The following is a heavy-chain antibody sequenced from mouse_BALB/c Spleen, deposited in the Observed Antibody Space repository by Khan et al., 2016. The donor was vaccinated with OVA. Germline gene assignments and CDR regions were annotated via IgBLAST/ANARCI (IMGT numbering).Heavy chain of an antibody. V-gene: IGHV5-9-3*01. CDR1: GFTFSTYA. CDR3: ARSPYGNFAY. Sequence: VQLKESGGGLVKPGGSLKLSCAASGFTFSTYAMSWVRQTPEKRLEWVATISSDGDYTYYPDNVTGRFTFSRDNAKNTLYLQMSSLRSEDTAMYYCARSPYGNFAYWGQGTLVTVSA. CDR2: ISSDGDYT. J-gene: IGHJ3*01. D-gene: IGHD2-1*01.